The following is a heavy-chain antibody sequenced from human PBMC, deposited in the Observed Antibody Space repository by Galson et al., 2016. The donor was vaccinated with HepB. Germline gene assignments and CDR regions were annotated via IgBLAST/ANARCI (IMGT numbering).Heavy chain of an antibody. V-gene: IGHV3-72*01. D-gene: IGHD2-15*01. CDR2: TKNKASSYTT. J-gene: IGHJ4*02. CDR3: ARVAYCRGGSCYDY. CDR1: GFTLNTYG. Sequence: SLRLSCAASGFTLNTYGMNWVRQAPGKGLEWVGRTKNKASSYTTEYAASVKGRFTISRDDSKNSLYLQMNSLKTEDTAVYYCARVAYCRGGSCYDYWGQGTLVTVSS.